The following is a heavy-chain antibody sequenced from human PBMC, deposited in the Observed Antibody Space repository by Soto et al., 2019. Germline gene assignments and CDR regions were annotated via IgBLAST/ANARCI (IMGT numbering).Heavy chain of an antibody. Sequence: SETLSSPALSLVAPSAVVVTTGAGSASTQGRAWSGLGYIYYSGSTYYNPSLKSRVTISVDTSKNQFSLKLSSVTAADTAVYYCASMTTHWFDPWGQGTLVTVSS. CDR3: ASMTTHWFDP. CDR1: VAPSAVVVTT. V-gene: IGHV4-31*03. CDR2: IYYSGST. D-gene: IGHD4-17*01. J-gene: IGHJ5*02.